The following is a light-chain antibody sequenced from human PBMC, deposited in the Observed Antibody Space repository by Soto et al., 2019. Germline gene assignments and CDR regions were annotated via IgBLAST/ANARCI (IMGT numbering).Light chain of an antibody. J-gene: IGKJ5*01. V-gene: IGKV1-39*01. CDR2: EVA. CDR1: QSISNH. CDR3: QHLNAYPIT. Sequence: DIQMTQSPSSLSASVEDRVIITCRASQSISNHLNWYQQKPGKAPKLLIYEVASLQSGVPSRFSGSGSGTDFTLTISSLQPEDFATYYCQHLNAYPITFGQGTRLEIK.